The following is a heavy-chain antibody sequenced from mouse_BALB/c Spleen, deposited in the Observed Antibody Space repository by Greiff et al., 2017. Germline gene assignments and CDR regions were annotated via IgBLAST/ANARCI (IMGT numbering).Heavy chain of an antibody. Sequence: EVMLVESGGGLVKPGGSLKLSCAASGFTFSSYAMSWVRQTPEKRLEWVATIRSGGSYTYYPDSVKGRFTISRDNAKNTLYLQMSSLRSEDTAMYYCARRAYYGNYYYAMDYWGQGTSVTVSS. CDR2: IRSGGSYT. CDR3: ARRAYYGNYYYAMDY. CDR1: GFTFSSYA. J-gene: IGHJ4*01. D-gene: IGHD2-10*01. V-gene: IGHV5-9-1*01.